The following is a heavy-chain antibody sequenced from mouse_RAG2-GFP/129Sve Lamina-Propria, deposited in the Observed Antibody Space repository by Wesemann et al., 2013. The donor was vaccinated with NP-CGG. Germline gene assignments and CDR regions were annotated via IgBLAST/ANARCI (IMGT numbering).Heavy chain of an antibody. D-gene: IGHD2-4*01. CDR1: GYTFTSYW. J-gene: IGHJ4*01. CDR2: IHPNSGST. Sequence: QAYLQQSGAELVRPGASVKMSCKASGYTFTSYWMHWVKQRPGQGLEWIGMIHPNSGSTNYNEKFKSKATLTVDKSSSTAYMQLSSLTSEDSAVYYCASYYDYDGLDYAMDYWGQGTSVTVSS. V-gene: IGHV1-64*01. CDR3: ASYYDYDGLDYAMDY.